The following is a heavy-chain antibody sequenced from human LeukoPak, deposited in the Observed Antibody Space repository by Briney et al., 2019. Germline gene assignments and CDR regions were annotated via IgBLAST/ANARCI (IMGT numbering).Heavy chain of an antibody. CDR1: GYTFTGYY. CDR3: ARSFFHYYDSSGPPFDY. D-gene: IGHD3-22*01. V-gene: IGHV1-2*02. CDR2: INPNSGGT. J-gene: IGHJ4*02. Sequence: ASVKVSCKASGYTFTGYYMHWVRQAPGQGLEWMGWINPNSGGTNYAQKFQGRVTMTRDTSISTVYMELSSLRSEDTAVYHCARSFFHYYDSSGPPFDYWGQGTLVTVSS.